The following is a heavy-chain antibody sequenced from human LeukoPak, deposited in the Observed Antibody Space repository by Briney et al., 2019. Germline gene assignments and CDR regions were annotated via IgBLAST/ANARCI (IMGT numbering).Heavy chain of an antibody. CDR1: GFTFSSYA. J-gene: IGHJ4*02. D-gene: IGHD3-22*01. CDR2: LVNSGGNT. CDR3: AKDLGDSSGYNPFDY. Sequence: GGSLRLSCAASGFTFSSYAMSWVRQAPGKGLEWVSGLVNSGGNTYNADSVKGRFTISRDNSKNTLYLQMNSLRAEDTAVYYCAKDLGDSSGYNPFDYWGQGTLVTVSS. V-gene: IGHV3-23*01.